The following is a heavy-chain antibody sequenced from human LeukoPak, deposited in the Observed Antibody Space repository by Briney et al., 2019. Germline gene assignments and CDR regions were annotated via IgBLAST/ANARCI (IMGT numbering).Heavy chain of an antibody. CDR3: ATAGGRYQLLINWFDP. CDR1: GYTLTELS. J-gene: IGHJ5*02. CDR2: FDPEDGET. Sequence: ASVKVSCKVSGYTLTELSMHWVRQAPGEGLEWMGGFDPEDGETIYAQKFQGRVTMTEDTSTDTAYMELSSLRSEDTAVYYCATAGGRYQLLINWFDPWGQGTLVTVSS. V-gene: IGHV1-24*01. D-gene: IGHD2-2*01.